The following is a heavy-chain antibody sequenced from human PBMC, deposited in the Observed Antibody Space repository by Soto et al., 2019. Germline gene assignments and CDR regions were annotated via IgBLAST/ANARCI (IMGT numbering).Heavy chain of an antibody. J-gene: IGHJ4*02. D-gene: IGHD5-18*01. V-gene: IGHV2-5*02. CDR1: GFSLSTSGVG. Sequence: QITLKESGPTLVKPTQTLTLTCTFSGFSLSTSGVGVGWIRQPPEKALDWLALIYWDDDKRYSPSLKSRLTITKYTSKLQVVLTRPNMDPVDTATYYCPHKDTTMAIFDYWGQRTLVTVSS. CDR2: IYWDDDK. CDR3: PHKDTTMAIFDY.